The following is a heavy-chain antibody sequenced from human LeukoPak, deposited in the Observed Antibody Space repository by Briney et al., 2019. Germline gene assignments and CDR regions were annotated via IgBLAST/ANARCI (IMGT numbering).Heavy chain of an antibody. D-gene: IGHD3-10*01. CDR1: GGSISSNNYS. V-gene: IGHV4-30-2*01. J-gene: IGHJ6*03. Sequence: SETLSLTCAVSGGSISSNNYSWSWIRQPPGKGLEWIGCIYHSGSTNYNPSLKSRVTISVDRSKNQFSLKLSSVTAADTAVYYCAREGSWFGELFYYYYMDVWGKGTTVTVSS. CDR2: IYHSGST. CDR3: AREGSWFGELFYYYYMDV.